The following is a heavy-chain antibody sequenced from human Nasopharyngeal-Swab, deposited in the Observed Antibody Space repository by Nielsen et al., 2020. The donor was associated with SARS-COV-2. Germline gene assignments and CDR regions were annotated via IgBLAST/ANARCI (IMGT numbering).Heavy chain of an antibody. V-gene: IGHV3-21*01. CDR2: INGGSNYI. CDR3: ARDPIYSSMRNVFDY. D-gene: IGHD3-10*01. Sequence: LKISCAASGFTFTGYSMNWVRQAPGKGPEWVSSINGGSNYIYYADSLKGRFTISRDNAKNSLYLQMNSLRAEDTAVYYCARDPIYSSMRNVFDYWGQGTLVTVSS. J-gene: IGHJ4*02. CDR1: GFTFTGYS.